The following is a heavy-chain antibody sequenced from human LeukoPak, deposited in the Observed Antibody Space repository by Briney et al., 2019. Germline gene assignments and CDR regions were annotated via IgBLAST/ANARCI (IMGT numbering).Heavy chain of an antibody. D-gene: IGHD3-16*01. CDR3: ARAGAGGRGIGDFDY. Sequence: GGSLRLSCAASGFTFSSYSMNWVRQAPGKGLEWVSSISSSSSYIYYADSVKGRFTISRDNAKNSLYLQVNSLRAEDTAVYYCARAGAGGRGIGDFDYWGQGTLVTVSS. V-gene: IGHV3-21*01. CDR1: GFTFSSYS. CDR2: ISSSSSYI. J-gene: IGHJ4*02.